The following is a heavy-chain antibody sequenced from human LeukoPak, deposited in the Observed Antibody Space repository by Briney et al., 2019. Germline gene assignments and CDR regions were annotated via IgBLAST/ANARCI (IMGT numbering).Heavy chain of an antibody. Sequence: ASVKVSCKASGYTFTSYGISWGRQAPGQGLEWMGWISAYNGNTNYAQKLQGRVTMTTDTSTRTAYMELRSLRSDDTAVYYCARDGLGWLRPYYFDYWGQGTLVTVSS. CDR2: ISAYNGNT. CDR3: ARDGLGWLRPYYFDY. V-gene: IGHV1-18*04. D-gene: IGHD5-12*01. J-gene: IGHJ4*02. CDR1: GYTFTSYG.